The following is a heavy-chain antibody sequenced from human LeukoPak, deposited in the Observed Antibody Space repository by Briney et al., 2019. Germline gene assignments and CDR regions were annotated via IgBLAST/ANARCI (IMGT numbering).Heavy chain of an antibody. D-gene: IGHD4-17*01. J-gene: IGHJ6*03. CDR1: GFTFSSYW. CDR3: ARELKLRGYYYMDV. Sequence: GGSLRLSCAASGFTFSSYWMSWVRQAPGKGLEWVANIKQDGSEKYYVDSVKGRFTISRDNAKNSLYLQMNSLRAEDTAVYYCARELKLRGYYYMDVWGKGTKVTVSS. V-gene: IGHV3-7*01. CDR2: IKQDGSEK.